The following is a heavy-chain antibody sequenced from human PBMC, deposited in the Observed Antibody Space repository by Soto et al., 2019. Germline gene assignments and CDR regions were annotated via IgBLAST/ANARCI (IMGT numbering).Heavy chain of an antibody. Sequence: QVHLVQSGAEVKKPGASVKVSCKGSGYAFTTYGITWVRQAPGQGLEWMGWISAHNGNTNYAQKLPGSVTVPRDTSTSNAYMELRSLRSDDTGVYYCARGRYGDYWGQGALVTVSS. CDR3: ARGRYGDY. J-gene: IGHJ4*02. CDR2: ISAHNGNT. CDR1: GYAFTTYG. D-gene: IGHD1-1*01. V-gene: IGHV1-18*01.